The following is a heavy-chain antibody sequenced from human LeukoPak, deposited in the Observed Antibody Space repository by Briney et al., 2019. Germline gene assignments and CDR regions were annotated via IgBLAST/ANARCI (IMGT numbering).Heavy chain of an antibody. CDR3: AKDRATVTPKCFDH. V-gene: IGHV3-23*01. Sequence: GGSLRLSCAASGLTVTNAWMNWVRQAPGKGLEWVSGISGSGGTTYYADSVKGRFTISRDKSKNTLYLQMNSLRVEDTAVYYCAKDRATVTPKCFDHWGQGTLVTVSS. J-gene: IGHJ4*02. CDR1: GLTVTNAW. CDR2: ISGSGGTT. D-gene: IGHD4-17*01.